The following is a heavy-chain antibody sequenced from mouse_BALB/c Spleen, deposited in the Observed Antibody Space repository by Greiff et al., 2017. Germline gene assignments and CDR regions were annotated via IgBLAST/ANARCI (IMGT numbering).Heavy chain of an antibody. D-gene: IGHD1-3*01. Sequence: EVKLMESGPGLVKPSQSLSLTCSVTGYSITSGYYWNWIRQFPGNKLEWMGYISYDGSNNYNPSLKNRISITRDTSKNQFFLKLNSVTTEDTATYYCASNSYYFDCWGQGTTLTVSS. J-gene: IGHJ2*01. CDR2: ISYDGSN. CDR3: ASNSYYFDC. V-gene: IGHV3-6*02. CDR1: GYSITSGYY.